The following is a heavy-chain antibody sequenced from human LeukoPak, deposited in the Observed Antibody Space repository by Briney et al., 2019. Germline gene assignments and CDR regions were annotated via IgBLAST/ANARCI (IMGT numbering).Heavy chain of an antibody. CDR1: GYTFTGYY. V-gene: IGHV1-2*02. Sequence: ASVKVSCKASGYTFTGYYMHWVRQAPGQGLEWMGWINPNSGGTNYAQKFQGRVTMTRDTSISTAYMELSRLRSEDTAVYYCVTHFDSSGPDAFDIWGQGTMVTVSP. CDR2: INPNSGGT. J-gene: IGHJ3*02. D-gene: IGHD3-22*01. CDR3: VTHFDSSGPDAFDI.